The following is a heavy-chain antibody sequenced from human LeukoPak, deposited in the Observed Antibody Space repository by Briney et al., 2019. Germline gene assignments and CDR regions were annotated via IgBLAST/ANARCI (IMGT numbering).Heavy chain of an antibody. Sequence: SETLSLTCAVYGGSFSGYYWSWIRQPPGKGLEWIGEINHSGSTNYNPSLKSRVTISVDTSKNQFSLKLSSVTAADTAVYYCARGRLGYYGSGSSGYWGQGTLVTVSS. CDR3: ARGRLGYYGSGSSGY. CDR2: INHSGST. CDR1: GGSFSGYY. D-gene: IGHD3-10*01. V-gene: IGHV4-34*01. J-gene: IGHJ4*02.